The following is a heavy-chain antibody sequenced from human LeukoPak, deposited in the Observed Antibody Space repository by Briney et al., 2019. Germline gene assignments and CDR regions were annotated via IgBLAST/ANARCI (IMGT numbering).Heavy chain of an antibody. CDR3: ARGRPHLYNWFDP. V-gene: IGHV4-34*01. J-gene: IGHJ5*02. CDR2: INHSGST. Sequence: SETLSLTCAVSGGSFSGYYWSWIRQPPGKGLEWIGEINHSGSTNYNPSLKSRVTISVDTSKNQFSLKLSSVTAADTAVYYCARGRPHLYNWFDPWGQGTLVTVSS. CDR1: GGSFSGYY.